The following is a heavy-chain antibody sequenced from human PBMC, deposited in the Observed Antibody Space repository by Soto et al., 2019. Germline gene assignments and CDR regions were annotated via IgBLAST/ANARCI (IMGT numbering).Heavy chain of an antibody. CDR1: GFSFSDYS. Sequence: EVQLLESGGGLVQPGGSLRLSCAASGFSFSDYSMTWVRQAPGRGLEWVSTLTSRGTTFYADSVKGRFTISRDNSKNTLSLHMHSLRTEDTALCYCAKRATTVPTPGNYFDCWGQGTLVTVSS. CDR2: LTSRGTT. V-gene: IGHV3-23*01. D-gene: IGHD2-15*01. CDR3: AKRATTVPTPGNYFDC. J-gene: IGHJ4*02.